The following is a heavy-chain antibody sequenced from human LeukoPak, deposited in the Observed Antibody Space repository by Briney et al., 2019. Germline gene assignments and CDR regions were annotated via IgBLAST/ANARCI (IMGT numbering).Heavy chain of an antibody. Sequence: AVKLSCKSSGGTFSSHAIHWVRQAPGQGLEWMGGIIPLFGTTNYAQRFQGRVAITADESTSTAYMELSSLRSEDTAVYYCARNGDSGNYYLMYFFDYWGQGTPVRLSS. V-gene: IGHV1-69*13. D-gene: IGHD3-10*01. J-gene: IGHJ4*02. CDR3: ARNGDSGNYYLMYFFDY. CDR1: GGTFSSHA. CDR2: IIPLFGTT.